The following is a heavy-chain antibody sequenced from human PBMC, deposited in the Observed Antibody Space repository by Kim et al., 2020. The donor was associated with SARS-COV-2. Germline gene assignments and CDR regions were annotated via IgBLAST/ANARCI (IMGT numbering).Heavy chain of an antibody. Sequence: GGSLRLSCAASGFTFSSYGMHWVRQAPGKGLEWVAVIWYDGSNKYYADSVKGRFTISRDNSKNTLYLQMNSLRAEDTAVYYCARDRKLRSYYYGMDVWGQGTTVTVSS. J-gene: IGHJ6*02. V-gene: IGHV3-33*01. CDR1: GFTFSSYG. CDR3: ARDRKLRSYYYGMDV. D-gene: IGHD2-15*01. CDR2: IWYDGSNK.